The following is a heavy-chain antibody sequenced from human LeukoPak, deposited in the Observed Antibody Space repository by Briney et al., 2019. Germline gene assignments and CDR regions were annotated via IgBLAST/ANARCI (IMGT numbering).Heavy chain of an antibody. V-gene: IGHV4-59*01. J-gene: IGHJ4*02. CDR1: GGSISSYY. D-gene: IGHD3-22*01. Sequence: SETLSLTCTVSGGSISSYYWSWIRQPPGKGLEWIGYIYYSGSTNYNPSLKSRVTISVDTSKNQFSLKLSSVTAADTAVYYCARGSPYYYDSSGYQWEYRGQGTLVTVSS. CDR3: ARGSPYYYDSSGYQWEY. CDR2: IYYSGST.